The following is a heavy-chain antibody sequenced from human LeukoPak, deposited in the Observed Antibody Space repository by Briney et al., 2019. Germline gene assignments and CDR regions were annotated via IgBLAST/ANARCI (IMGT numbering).Heavy chain of an antibody. V-gene: IGHV3-30*18. CDR3: AKGSRSSGWYYFDY. J-gene: IGHJ4*02. Sequence: GRSLRLSCAASGFTFSSYGMHWVRQAPGKGLEWVAVISYDGRNKYYADSVKGRFTISRDNSKNTLYLQMNSLRAEDTAVYYCAKGSRSSGWYYFDYWGQGTLVTVSS. CDR2: ISYDGRNK. CDR1: GFTFSSYG. D-gene: IGHD6-19*01.